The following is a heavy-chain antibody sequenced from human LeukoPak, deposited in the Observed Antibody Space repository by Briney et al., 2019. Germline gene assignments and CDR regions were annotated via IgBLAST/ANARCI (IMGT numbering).Heavy chain of an antibody. CDR1: GYSFTSYW. CDR3: ARRVKRGDSDVLGLNWFDP. D-gene: IGHD2-21*02. V-gene: IGHV5-51*01. CDR2: IYPGDSDT. Sequence: GESLKISCKGSGYSFTSYWIGWVRQMPGKGLEWMGIIYPGDSDTRYSPSFQGQVTISADKSISTAYLQWSSLKASDTAMYYCARRVKRGDSDVLGLNWFDPWGQGTLVTVSS. J-gene: IGHJ5*02.